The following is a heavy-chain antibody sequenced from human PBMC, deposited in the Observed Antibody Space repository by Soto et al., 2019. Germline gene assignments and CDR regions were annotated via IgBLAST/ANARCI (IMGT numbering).Heavy chain of an antibody. J-gene: IGHJ6*02. D-gene: IGHD1-1*01. CDR1: GYTFSNYA. CDR2: INGNNGNT. Sequence: QVQLVQSGPEVKQPGASVKVSCKASGYTFSNYAISWVRQAPGQGLEWMGWINGNNGNTNYAQKFQGRVIMTKDTSASTAYMELRSLGSDDTAIYYCGRDAANWNDGVDNYFYGMDVWGQGTTVTVS. V-gene: IGHV1-18*04. CDR3: GRDAANWNDGVDNYFYGMDV.